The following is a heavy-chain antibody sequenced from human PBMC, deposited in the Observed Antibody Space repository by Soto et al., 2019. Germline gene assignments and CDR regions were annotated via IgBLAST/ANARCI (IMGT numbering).Heavy chain of an antibody. CDR3: ARDSLALDDYDFWSGWDY. V-gene: IGHV1-46*01. D-gene: IGHD3-3*01. CDR1: GYTFTSYY. Sequence: QVQLVQSGAEVKKPGASVKVSCKASGYTFTSYYMHWVRQAAGQGLEWMGIINPSGGSTSYAQKFQSRVTMIRDTSTDTVYMELSSLRSEDTAVYYCARDSLALDDYDFWSGWDYWGQGTLVTVSS. J-gene: IGHJ4*02. CDR2: INPSGGST.